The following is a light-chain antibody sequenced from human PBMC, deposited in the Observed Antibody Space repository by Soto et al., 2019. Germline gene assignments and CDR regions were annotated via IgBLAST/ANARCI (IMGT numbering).Light chain of an antibody. J-gene: IGLJ1*01. V-gene: IGLV2-14*01. CDR1: SSDVGSYDH. Sequence: QSALTQPASVSGSPGQSITISCSGTSSDVGSYDHVAWYQQFPGKTPKLMIYEVSNRPSGVSSRFSGSKSGNTASLTISGRQAEDEADYYCISYTGSSTTYVFGSGTKLTVL. CDR2: EVS. CDR3: ISYTGSSTTYV.